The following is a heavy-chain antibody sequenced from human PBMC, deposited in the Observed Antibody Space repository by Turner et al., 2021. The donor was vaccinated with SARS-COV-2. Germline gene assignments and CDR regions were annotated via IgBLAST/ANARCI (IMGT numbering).Heavy chain of an antibody. J-gene: IGHJ4*02. D-gene: IGHD3-16*01. V-gene: IGHV4-39*01. CDR2: IYASGNT. CDR3: TRHPYMDASDN. CDR1: GGSISSTSDY. Sequence: QVHLLESGRGVGRPSEPLSLTCSVSGGSISSTSDYWGWIRQSAGKGLEWIGNIYASGNTCHNPSLKSRVTIAVDTSTNQFSLKLTSVTDADTAVYSCTRHPYMDASDNWGQGTMVTVSS.